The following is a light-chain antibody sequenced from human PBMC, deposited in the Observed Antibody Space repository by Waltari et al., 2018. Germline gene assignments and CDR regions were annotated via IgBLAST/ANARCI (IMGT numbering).Light chain of an antibody. CDR1: KSVSRD. V-gene: IGKV3-20*01. CDR3: QHHVSIPGT. CDR2: GAS. J-gene: IGKJ1*01. Sequence: EIVLTQSPGTLSLSPGERATLSCRASKSVSRDLAWYQQKPGQAPRLLIYGASTRATGIPDRFSGSGSGTDFSLTISRLEPEDFAVYFCQHHVSIPGTFGQGTKVEIK.